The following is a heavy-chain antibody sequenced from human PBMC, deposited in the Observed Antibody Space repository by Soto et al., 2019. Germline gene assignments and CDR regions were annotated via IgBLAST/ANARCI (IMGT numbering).Heavy chain of an antibody. CDR1: GFTFSDSY. CDR3: ARVSWREKYGMDV. CDR2: ITFSGNTV. J-gene: IGHJ6*02. Sequence: QVQLGESGGGLVKPGGSLRLSCAASGFTFSDSYMSWIRQAPGKGLEWISYITFSGNTVYYADSLKGRFTISRDNAKNSLYLQMNRLRAEDTAVYYCARVSWREKYGMDVWGQGTTVTVSS. V-gene: IGHV3-11*01.